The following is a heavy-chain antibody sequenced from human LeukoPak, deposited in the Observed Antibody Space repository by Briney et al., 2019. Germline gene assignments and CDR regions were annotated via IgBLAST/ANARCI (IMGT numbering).Heavy chain of an antibody. Sequence: GGSLRLSCAASGFTFSSYWMSWVRQAPGKGLEWVANIKQDGSEKYYVDSVKGRFTISRDNAKNSLYLQMNSLRAEDTAVYYCARDSVVGATGYYYGMDVWGQGTTVTVSS. CDR2: IKQDGSEK. D-gene: IGHD1-26*01. J-gene: IGHJ6*02. CDR1: GFTFSSYW. V-gene: IGHV3-7*01. CDR3: ARDSVVGATGYYYGMDV.